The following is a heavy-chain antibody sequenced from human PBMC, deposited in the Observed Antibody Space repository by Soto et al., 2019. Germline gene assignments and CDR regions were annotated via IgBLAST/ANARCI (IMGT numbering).Heavy chain of an antibody. D-gene: IGHD3-10*01. CDR3: ASYKWLHGYYGSGSPRSPFFY. V-gene: IGHV1-69*06. Sequence: SVKVSCKASGGTFSSYAISWVRQAPGQGLEWMGGIIPIFGTANYAQKFQGRVTITADKSTSTAYMELSSLRSEDTAVYYCASYKWLHGYYGSGSPRSPFFYWGQGTLVTVSS. J-gene: IGHJ4*02. CDR1: GGTFSSYA. CDR2: IIPIFGTA.